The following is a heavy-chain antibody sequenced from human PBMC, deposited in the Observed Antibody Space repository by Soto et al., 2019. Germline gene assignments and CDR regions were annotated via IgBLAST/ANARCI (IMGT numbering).Heavy chain of an antibody. Sequence: GGSLRLSCAASGFNFSTYGMHWVRQAPGEGLVWVSRINGDESTTNYADSVEGRFTISRDNAKNTLYLQMSSLRAEDTAVYYCARGVPRVYGMDVWGQGTTVTVSS. V-gene: IGHV3-74*01. D-gene: IGHD6-13*01. J-gene: IGHJ6*02. CDR2: INGDESTT. CDR1: GFNFSTYG. CDR3: ARGVPRVYGMDV.